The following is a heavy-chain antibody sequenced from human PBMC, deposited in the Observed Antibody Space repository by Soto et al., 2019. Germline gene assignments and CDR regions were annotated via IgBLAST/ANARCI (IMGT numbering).Heavy chain of an antibody. D-gene: IGHD3-3*01. V-gene: IGHV3-30-3*01. J-gene: IGHJ4*02. CDR1: GFTFSSYA. CDR2: ISYDGSNK. CDR3: ARDLARFLEWLTLDY. Sequence: PGGSLRLSCAASGFTFSSYAMHWVRQAPGKGLEWVAVISYDGSNKYYADSVKGRFTISRDNSKNTLYLQMNSLRAEDTAVYYCARDLARFLEWLTLDYWGQGTLVTVSS.